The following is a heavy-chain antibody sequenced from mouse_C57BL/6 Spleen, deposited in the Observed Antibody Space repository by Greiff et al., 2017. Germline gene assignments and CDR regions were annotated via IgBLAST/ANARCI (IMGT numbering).Heavy chain of an antibody. Sequence: EVQLQQSGAELVRPGASVKLSCTASGFNIKDYYMHWVKQRPEQGLEWIGRIDPEDGDTEYAPKFQGKATMTADTSSNTAYLQLSSLTSEDTAVYYWTPLLWLRRGYYFDYWGQGTTLTVSS. CDR2: IDPEDGDT. CDR3: TPLLWLRRGYYFDY. D-gene: IGHD2-9*01. V-gene: IGHV14-1*01. J-gene: IGHJ2*01. CDR1: GFNIKDYY.